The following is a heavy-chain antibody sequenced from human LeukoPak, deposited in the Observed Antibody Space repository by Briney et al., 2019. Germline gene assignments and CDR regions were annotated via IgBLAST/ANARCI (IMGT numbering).Heavy chain of an antibody. J-gene: IGHJ4*02. V-gene: IGHV1-18*01. D-gene: IGHD6-19*01. Sequence: GASVKVSCKASGYTFTSYGISWVRQAPGQGLEWMGWISAYNDNTNYAQKLQGRVTMTTDTSTSTAYMELRSLRSDDTAVYYCAREVAVAGSYYFDYWGQGTLVTVSS. CDR1: GYTFTSYG. CDR3: AREVAVAGSYYFDY. CDR2: ISAYNDNT.